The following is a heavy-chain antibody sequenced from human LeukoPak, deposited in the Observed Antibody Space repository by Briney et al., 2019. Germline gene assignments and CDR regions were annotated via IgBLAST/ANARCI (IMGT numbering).Heavy chain of an antibody. D-gene: IGHD2-21*01. CDR3: ATSNDAKIAPFDH. J-gene: IGHJ4*02. CDR2: INTKGET. CDR1: GVSMIAYQ. V-gene: IGHV4-4*09. Sequence: SETLSLTCTVSGVSMIAYQWSWVRQSPEKGLEWIGCINTKGETSYNPPLKSRVTTSVDTSKSQFSLRLTSVTAADTAVYYCATSNDAKIAPFDHWGQGAPVTVSS.